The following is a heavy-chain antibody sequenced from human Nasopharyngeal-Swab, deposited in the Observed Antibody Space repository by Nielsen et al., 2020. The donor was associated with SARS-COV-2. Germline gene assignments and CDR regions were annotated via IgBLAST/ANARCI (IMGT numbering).Heavy chain of an antibody. CDR1: GVTFSDAW. V-gene: IGHV3-15*01. Sequence: GGSLRLSCAASGVTFSDAWMSWVRQAPGKGLEWVGRIKSKADGETTDYAAPVKGRFSISRDDSKNTLYLHMSSLKTEDTALYYCTTDRLFSNIHYYYYYYMDVWGEGTAVTVFS. CDR3: TTDRLFSNIHYYYYYYMDV. J-gene: IGHJ6*03. D-gene: IGHD4-11*01. CDR2: IKSKADGETT.